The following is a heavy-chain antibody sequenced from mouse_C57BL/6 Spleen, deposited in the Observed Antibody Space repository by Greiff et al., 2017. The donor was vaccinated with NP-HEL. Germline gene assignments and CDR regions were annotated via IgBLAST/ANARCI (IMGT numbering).Heavy chain of an antibody. D-gene: IGHD1-2*01. CDR2: ISGGGGNT. CDR1: GFTFSSYT. CDR3: ARQDTTAAPYWYFDV. J-gene: IGHJ1*03. Sequence: DVHLVESGGGLVKPGGSLKLSCAASGFTFSSYTMSWVRQTPEKRLEWVATISGGGGNTYYPDSVKGRFTISRDNAKNTLYLQMSSLRSEDTALYYCARQDTTAAPYWYFDVWGTGTTVTVSS. V-gene: IGHV5-9*01.